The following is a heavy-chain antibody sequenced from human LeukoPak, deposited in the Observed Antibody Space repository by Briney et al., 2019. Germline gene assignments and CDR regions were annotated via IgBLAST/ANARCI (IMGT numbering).Heavy chain of an antibody. CDR1: GSTFSSYW. CDR2: IKQDGSEK. Sequence: GGSLRLSCAASGSTFSSYWMSWVRQAPGKGLEWVANIKQDGSEKYYVDSVKGRFTISRDNAKNSLYLQMNSLRAEDTAVYYCARGGRTWFDYWGQGTLVTVSS. CDR3: ARGGRTWFDY. J-gene: IGHJ4*02. V-gene: IGHV3-7*03. D-gene: IGHD2-2*01.